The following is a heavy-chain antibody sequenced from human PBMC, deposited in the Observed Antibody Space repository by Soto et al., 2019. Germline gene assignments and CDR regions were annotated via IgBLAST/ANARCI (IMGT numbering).Heavy chain of an antibody. Sequence: QIALQESGPTVVKPTQTLTLTCTFSGFSLTTTGVGVGWIRHAPGKAREWLAMVYWNDERRYSPSLKSRLTITQDTTKNQVVLTMTYMDPVDTATYFCAHYDSSGYFSHFDSWGQGTLVTGSS. D-gene: IGHD3-22*01. CDR3: AHYDSSGYFSHFDS. CDR1: GFSLTTTGVG. CDR2: VYWNDER. J-gene: IGHJ4*02. V-gene: IGHV2-5*01.